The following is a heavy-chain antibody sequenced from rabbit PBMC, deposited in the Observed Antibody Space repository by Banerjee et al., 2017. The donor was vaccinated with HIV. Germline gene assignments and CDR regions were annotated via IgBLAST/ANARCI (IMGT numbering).Heavy chain of an antibody. D-gene: IGHD2-1*01. CDR3: TRERYGDGAYGGAFNL. CDR2: IYAGDGST. J-gene: IGHJ4*01. V-gene: IGHV1S45*01. Sequence: EESGGDLVKPEGSLTLTCTASGFSFSSSYWICWVRQAPGKGPEWIACIYAGDGSTYYASWAKGRFTISKTSSTTVTLQMTSLTVADTATYFCTRERYGDGAYGGAFNLWGQGTLVTVS. CDR1: GFSFSSSYW.